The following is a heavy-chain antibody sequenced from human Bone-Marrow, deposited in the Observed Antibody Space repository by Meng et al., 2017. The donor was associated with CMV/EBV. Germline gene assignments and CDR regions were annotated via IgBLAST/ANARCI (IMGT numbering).Heavy chain of an antibody. Sequence: GESLKISCTASGFIFSNYGMSWARQAPGKGLEWVTFTRHDGGDKFYADSVKGRFTISRDNSKNTLYLQMNSLRAEDTAVYYCARFVLTHYYYYGMDVWGQGTTVTVSS. D-gene: IGHD2-8*01. CDR1: GFIFSNYG. V-gene: IGHV3-30*02. CDR2: TRHDGGDK. CDR3: ARFVLTHYYYYGMDV. J-gene: IGHJ6*02.